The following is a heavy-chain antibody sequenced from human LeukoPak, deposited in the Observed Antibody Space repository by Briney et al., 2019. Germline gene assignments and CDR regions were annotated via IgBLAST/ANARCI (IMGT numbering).Heavy chain of an antibody. D-gene: IGHD3-10*01. V-gene: IGHV4-34*01. CDR3: ARHGSSPWGYYYYMDV. CDR2: INHSGST. Sequence: SETLSLTCAVYGGSFSGYYWSWIRQPPGKGLEWIGEINHSGSTNYNPSLKSRVTISVDTSKNQFSLKLSSVTAADTAVYYCARHGSSPWGYYYYMDVWGKGTTVTISS. CDR1: GGSFSGYY. J-gene: IGHJ6*03.